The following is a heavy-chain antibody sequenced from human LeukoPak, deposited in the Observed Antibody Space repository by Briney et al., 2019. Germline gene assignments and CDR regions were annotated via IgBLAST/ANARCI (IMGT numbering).Heavy chain of an antibody. CDR3: ARGSSSWSARADLKY. CDR1: GFTFSSYS. V-gene: IGHV3-21*01. Sequence: PGRSLRLSCAASGFTFSSYSMNWVRQAPGKGLEWVSSISSSSSYIYYADSVKGRFTISRDNAKNSLYLQMNSLRAEDTAVYYCARGSSSWSARADLKYWGQGTLVTVSS. J-gene: IGHJ4*02. D-gene: IGHD6-13*01. CDR2: ISSSSSYI.